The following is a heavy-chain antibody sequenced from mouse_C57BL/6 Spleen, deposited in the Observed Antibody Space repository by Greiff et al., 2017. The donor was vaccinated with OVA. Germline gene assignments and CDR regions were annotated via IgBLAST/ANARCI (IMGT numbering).Heavy chain of an antibody. Sequence: DVMLVESGGGLVKPGGSLKLSCAASGFTFSDYGMHWVRQAPEKGLEWVAYISSGSSTIYYADTVTGRFTISRDNAKNTLFLQMTSLRSEDTAMYYCARSPLSTMITTVFAYWGQGTLVTVSA. J-gene: IGHJ3*01. V-gene: IGHV5-17*01. CDR1: GFTFSDYG. CDR3: ARSPLSTMITTVFAY. CDR2: ISSGSSTI. D-gene: IGHD2-4*01.